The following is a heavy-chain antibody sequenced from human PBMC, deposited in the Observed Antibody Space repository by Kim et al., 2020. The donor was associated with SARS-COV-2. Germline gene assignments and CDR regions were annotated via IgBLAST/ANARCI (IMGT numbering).Heavy chain of an antibody. CDR2: ISYNGNNK. CDR3: VKVSREGFMGLLDS. D-gene: IGHD1-7*01. J-gene: IGHJ4*02. CDR1: GFNFSTYG. Sequence: GSLRLSCAASGFNFSTYGMHWVRQAPGKGLEWVAVISYNGNNKYYADSVKGRFTISRDNSKNTLYLQMNSLRVEDTAVYFCVKVSREGFMGLLDSWGQGSLVTVSS. V-gene: IGHV3-30*18.